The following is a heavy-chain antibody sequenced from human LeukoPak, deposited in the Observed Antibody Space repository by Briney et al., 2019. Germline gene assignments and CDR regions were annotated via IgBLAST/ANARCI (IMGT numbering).Heavy chain of an antibody. Sequence: GGSLRLSCAASGFTFSSYGMHWVRQAPGKGLEWVAVISYDGSNKYYADSVKGRFTISRDNSKNTLYLQMNSLRAEDTAVYYCAKDIPGGSSTVSYYYYYYGMDVWGQGTTVTVSS. D-gene: IGHD1-26*01. CDR2: ISYDGSNK. J-gene: IGHJ6*02. V-gene: IGHV3-30*18. CDR1: GFTFSSYG. CDR3: AKDIPGGSSTVSYYYYYYGMDV.